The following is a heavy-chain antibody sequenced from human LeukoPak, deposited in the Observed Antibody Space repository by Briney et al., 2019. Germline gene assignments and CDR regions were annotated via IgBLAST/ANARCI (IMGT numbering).Heavy chain of an antibody. Sequence: GGSLRLSCAASGFTFSDYSMTWVRQAPGKGLEWVSSVTGSGDSSWYADSVEGRFTISRDNSGNTLFLHMHSLRVEDTALYYCAKDRLFSPRRTSFDDWGQGTLVTVSS. CDR3: AKDRLFSPRRTSFDD. CDR1: GFTFSDYS. J-gene: IGHJ4*02. CDR2: VTGSGDSS. D-gene: IGHD2-15*01. V-gene: IGHV3-23*01.